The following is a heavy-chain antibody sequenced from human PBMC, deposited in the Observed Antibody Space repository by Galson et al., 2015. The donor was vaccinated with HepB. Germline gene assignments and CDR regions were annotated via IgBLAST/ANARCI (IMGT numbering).Heavy chain of an antibody. J-gene: IGHJ6*02. Sequence: SLRLSCAASGFTFSSYAMSWVRQTPGKGLEWVSAISGSGGSTFYADSVKGRFTISRDNSENTLYLQMNSLRAEDTAVYYCAKRSGSSSLVSGGMDVWGQGTTVTVSS. D-gene: IGHD6-13*01. V-gene: IGHV3-23*01. CDR3: AKRSGSSSLVSGGMDV. CDR2: ISGSGGST. CDR1: GFTFSSYA.